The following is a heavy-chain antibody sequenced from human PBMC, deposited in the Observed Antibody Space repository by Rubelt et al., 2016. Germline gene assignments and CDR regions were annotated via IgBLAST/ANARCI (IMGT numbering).Heavy chain of an antibody. J-gene: IGHJ5*02. CDR2: IRSYSTYI. Sequence: EVQLVESGGGLVKPGGSLRLSCVASGFTFSSYTMNWVRQAPGKGLEWVSSIRSYSTYIYSADSVKGRFTISRDNAKNSVYLQMNSLTVEDTAVYYCTRPLGNGWFEDWGQGTLVTVSS. CDR1: GFTFSSYT. D-gene: IGHD2-8*01. CDR3: TRPLGNGWFED. V-gene: IGHV3-21*04.